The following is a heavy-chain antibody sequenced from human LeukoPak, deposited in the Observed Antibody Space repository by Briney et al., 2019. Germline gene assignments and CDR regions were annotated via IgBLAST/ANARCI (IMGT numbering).Heavy chain of an antibody. CDR1: GFTFSNYA. D-gene: IGHD3-10*01. Sequence: GRSLRLSCAASGFTFSNYAIHWVRQAPGKGLEWVAVISYDGSNKYYADSVKGRFTIYRDNSKNTLYLQMNSLRAEDTAVYYCARDISMVRVNWFDPWGQGTLVTVSS. J-gene: IGHJ5*02. CDR3: ARDISMVRVNWFDP. CDR2: ISYDGSNK. V-gene: IGHV3-30*04.